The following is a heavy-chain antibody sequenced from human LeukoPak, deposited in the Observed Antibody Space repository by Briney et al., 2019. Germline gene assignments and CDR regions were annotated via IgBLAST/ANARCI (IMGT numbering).Heavy chain of an antibody. Sequence: ASVKVSCKASGYTFTGYYMHWVRQAPGQGLEWMGRINPNGGGTNYAQKFQGRVTMTRDTSTSTAYMELSRLRSDDTAVYYCARGAYSNLEWLLSQYYFDYWGQGTLVTVSS. CDR3: ARGAYSNLEWLLSQYYFDY. D-gene: IGHD3-3*01. J-gene: IGHJ4*02. V-gene: IGHV1-2*06. CDR1: GYTFTGYY. CDR2: INPNGGGT.